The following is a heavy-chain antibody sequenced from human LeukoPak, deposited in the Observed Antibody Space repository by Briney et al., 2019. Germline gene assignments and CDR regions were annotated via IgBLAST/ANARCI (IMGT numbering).Heavy chain of an antibody. CDR3: AKVTTYYYDSSGYYH. V-gene: IGHV3-23*01. CDR1: GFTFSSYA. D-gene: IGHD3-22*01. J-gene: IGHJ5*02. Sequence: GGSLRLSCAASGFTFSSYAMSWVRQAPGKGLEWVSAISGSGGSTYYADSVKGRFTISRDNSKNTLYLQMNSLRAEDTAVYYCAKVTTYYYDSSGYYHWGQGTLVTVFS. CDR2: ISGSGGST.